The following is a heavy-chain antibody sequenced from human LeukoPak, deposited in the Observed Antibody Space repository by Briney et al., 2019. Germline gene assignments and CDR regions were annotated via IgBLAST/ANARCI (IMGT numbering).Heavy chain of an antibody. D-gene: IGHD4-17*01. CDR2: ISPNTGGT. Sequence: ASVKVSCKASGYTFTDYHMHWVRQAPGQGLEWMGWISPNTGGTNYAQKFEGRVTMTRDTSIRTAYMELSRLTSDDTAVYYCARDTKTTVTTAGYWGQGTLVTVSS. CDR1: GYTFTDYH. V-gene: IGHV1-2*02. CDR3: ARDTKTTVTTAGY. J-gene: IGHJ4*02.